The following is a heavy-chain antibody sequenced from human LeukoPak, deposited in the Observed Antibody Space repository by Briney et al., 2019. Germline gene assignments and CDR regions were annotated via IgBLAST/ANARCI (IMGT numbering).Heavy chain of an antibody. V-gene: IGHV3-7*01. J-gene: IGHJ4*02. D-gene: IGHD1-26*01. CDR1: GFTFSSYW. CDR3: AIAAGWEQAY. CDR2: IKEDGSAR. Sequence: GGSLRLSCAACGFTFSSYWLSWVGQAPGKGLEGVANIKEDGSARHYVDSVKGRFTISRDNAKKSLYLQMSSLRAEDTAVYYCAIAAGWEQAYWGQGTLVTVSS.